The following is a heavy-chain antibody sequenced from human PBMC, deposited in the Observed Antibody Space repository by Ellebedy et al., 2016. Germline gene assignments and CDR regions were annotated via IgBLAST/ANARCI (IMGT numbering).Heavy chain of an antibody. CDR1: GGPFNSGGYS. CDR3: ARDGAYSSSWYGAISQGRRETKPDWYFDL. Sequence: LRLSXTVSGGPFNSGGYSWNWIRQHPGKGLEWIGYIYYSGSTSYNPSLKSRVTISVDTSKNQFSLKLRSVTAADTAVYYCARDGAYSSSWYGAISQGRRETKPDWYFDLWGRGTLVTVSS. J-gene: IGHJ2*01. D-gene: IGHD6-13*01. V-gene: IGHV4-31*03. CDR2: IYYSGST.